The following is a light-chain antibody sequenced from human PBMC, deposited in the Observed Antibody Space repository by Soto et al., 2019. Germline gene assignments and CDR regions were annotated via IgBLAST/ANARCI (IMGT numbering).Light chain of an antibody. V-gene: IGKV1-5*01. CDR1: ENIFKF. J-gene: IGKJ4*01. Sequence: ILWIQSPATLSASVGDRITITCRASENIFKFLAWYQQRSGSAPNLLIYAASDLEKGVPSRFSGSGSGTEFTLTFDNLQPNDSATYFCQHYHSQSITFGGGTQVDVK. CDR2: AAS. CDR3: QHYHSQSIT.